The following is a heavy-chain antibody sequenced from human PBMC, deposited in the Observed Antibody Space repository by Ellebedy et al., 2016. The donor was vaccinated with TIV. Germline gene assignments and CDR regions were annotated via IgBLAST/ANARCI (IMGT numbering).Heavy chain of an antibody. J-gene: IGHJ4*02. V-gene: IGHV3-53*01. D-gene: IGHD1-26*01. CDR3: ARGETYSRSYYFDY. CDR1: GFTVSSSY. CDR2: IYSGGST. Sequence: GGSLRLSCAASGFTVSSSYMSWVRQAPGKGLEWVSVIYSGGSTYYADSVKGRFTISRDNSKNTLYLQMNSLRAEDTAVYYCARGETYSRSYYFDYWGQGTLVTISS.